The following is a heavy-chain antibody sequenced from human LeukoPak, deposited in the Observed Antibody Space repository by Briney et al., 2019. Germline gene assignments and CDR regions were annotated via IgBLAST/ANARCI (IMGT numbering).Heavy chain of an antibody. CDR2: IWYDGSNK. V-gene: IGHV3-33*08. D-gene: IGHD1-26*01. CDR1: GFTLSHYS. CDR3: ARAGIVGALDY. Sequence: PGGSLRLSCVASGFTLSHYSMNWVRQAPGKGLEWVAVIWYDGSNKYYADSVKGRFTISRDNSKNTLYLQMNSLRAEDTAVYHCARAGIVGALDYWGQGTLVTVSS. J-gene: IGHJ4*02.